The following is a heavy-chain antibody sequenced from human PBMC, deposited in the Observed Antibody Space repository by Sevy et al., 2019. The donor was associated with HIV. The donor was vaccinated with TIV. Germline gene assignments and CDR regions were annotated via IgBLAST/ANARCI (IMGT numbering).Heavy chain of an antibody. CDR2: ISTDGNIK. CDR3: ASHYYDSTGYYYPLDY. D-gene: IGHD3-22*01. CDR1: GFSLSNYA. V-gene: IGHV3-30*04. Sequence: GGSLRLSCTASGFSLSNYAMYWVRQAPGEGLEWVAVISTDGNIKDYADSVKGRFTISRDNFKNTLYLQMNSLRAEDSAVYYCASHYYDSTGYYYPLDYWGLGTLVTIS. J-gene: IGHJ4*02.